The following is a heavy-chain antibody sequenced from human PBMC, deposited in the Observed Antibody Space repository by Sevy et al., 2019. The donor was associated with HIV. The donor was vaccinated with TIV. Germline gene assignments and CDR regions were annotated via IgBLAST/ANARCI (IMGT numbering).Heavy chain of an antibody. CDR3: ATHLLITMIPGGAFDI. CDR2: FDPEDGET. CDR1: GYTFTELS. V-gene: IGHV1-24*01. D-gene: IGHD3-22*01. J-gene: IGHJ3*02. Sequence: ASVKVSCKVSGYTFTELSMHWVRQAPGKGLEWMGGFDPEDGETIYTQKFQGRVTMTEDTSTDTAYMELSSLRSEDTAIYYCATHLLITMIPGGAFDIWGQGTMVTVSS.